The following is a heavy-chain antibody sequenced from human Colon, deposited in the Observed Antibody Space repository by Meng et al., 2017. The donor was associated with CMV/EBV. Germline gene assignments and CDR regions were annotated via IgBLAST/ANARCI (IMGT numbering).Heavy chain of an antibody. CDR1: GFMFSSDW. CDR2: IKQDGSET. D-gene: IGHD6-13*01. J-gene: IGHJ6*02. CDR3: LYSSLMTHGMDV. Sequence: GGSLKISCEASGFMFSSDWMAWVRQAPGKGLQWVANIKQDGSETYFVESLKGRFTISRDNAMNSLFLQMNSLRAEDTAVYYCLYSSLMTHGMDVWGQGTAVTVSS. V-gene: IGHV3-7*01.